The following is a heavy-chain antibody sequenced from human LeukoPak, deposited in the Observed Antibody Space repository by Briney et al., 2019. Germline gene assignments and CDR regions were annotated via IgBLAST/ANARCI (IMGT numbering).Heavy chain of an antibody. V-gene: IGHV3-21*01. D-gene: IGHD5-18*01. Sequence: GGSLRLSCAASGFTFSSYSMNWVRQAPGKGLEWVSSISSSSSYIYYADSVKGRFTISRDNSKNTLYLQMGSLRAEDMAVYYCARGGGYSYGYYDYWGQGTLVTVSS. J-gene: IGHJ4*02. CDR1: GFTFSSYS. CDR3: ARGGGYSYGYYDY. CDR2: ISSSSSYI.